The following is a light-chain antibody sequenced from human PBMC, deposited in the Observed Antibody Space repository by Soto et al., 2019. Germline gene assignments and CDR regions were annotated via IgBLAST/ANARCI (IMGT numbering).Light chain of an antibody. Sequence: QSLLTQPPSASGAPGQRVTISCSGDSSSIERNTVSWYQQLPGMAPTLLIYLNSRRPSGVPARFSGSKSGTSASPAISGLQSEDEAEYYCATWGDSLNLLYLFGTGTKV. CDR1: SSSIERNT. J-gene: IGLJ1*01. CDR3: ATWGDSLNLLYL. CDR2: LNS. V-gene: IGLV1-44*01.